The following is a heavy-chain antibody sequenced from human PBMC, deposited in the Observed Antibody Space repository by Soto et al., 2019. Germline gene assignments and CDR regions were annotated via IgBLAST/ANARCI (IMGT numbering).Heavy chain of an antibody. J-gene: IGHJ4*02. CDR2: ISYDGSNK. Sequence: QVQLVESGGGVVQPGRSLRLSCAASGFTFSSYGMHWVRQAPGKGLEWVAVISYDGSNKYYADSVKGRFTISRDNSKNTLYLQMNSLRAEDTAVYYCAKGVTKDSSGLIDYWGQGTLVTVSS. D-gene: IGHD3-22*01. V-gene: IGHV3-30*18. CDR1: GFTFSSYG. CDR3: AKGVTKDSSGLIDY.